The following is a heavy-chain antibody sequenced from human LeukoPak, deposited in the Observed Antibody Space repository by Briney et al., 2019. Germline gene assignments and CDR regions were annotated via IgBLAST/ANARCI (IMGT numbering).Heavy chain of an antibody. D-gene: IGHD6-13*01. CDR3: ARASSWYYYGMDV. Sequence: ASVKVSCKASGYTFTGYYMHWVRQAPGQGLEWMGWINPNSGGTNYAQKFQGRVTMTRDTSISTAYMELSRLRSDDTAVYYCARASSWYYYGMDVWGQGTTVTVSS. CDR2: INPNSGGT. CDR1: GYTFTGYY. V-gene: IGHV1-2*02. J-gene: IGHJ6*02.